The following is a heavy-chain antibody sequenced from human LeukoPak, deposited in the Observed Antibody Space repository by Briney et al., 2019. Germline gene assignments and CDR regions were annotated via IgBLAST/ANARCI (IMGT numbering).Heavy chain of an antibody. D-gene: IGHD3-3*01. V-gene: IGHV4-59*01. CDR1: GGSISSYY. CDR3: ARFVGYDFWSGYYTQNYYYGMDV. CDR2: IYYSGST. Sequence: SETLSLTCTVSGGSISSYYWSWIRQPPGKGLEWIGYIYYSGSTNYNPSLKSRVTISVDTSKNQFSLKLSSETAADTAVYYCARFVGYDFWSGYYTQNYYYGMDVWGQGTTVTVSS. J-gene: IGHJ6*02.